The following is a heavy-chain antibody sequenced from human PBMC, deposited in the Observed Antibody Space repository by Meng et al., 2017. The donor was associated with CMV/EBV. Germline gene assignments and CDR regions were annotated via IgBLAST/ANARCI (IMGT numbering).Heavy chain of an antibody. V-gene: IGHV4-59*01. D-gene: IGHD1-7*01. CDR3: ARALLAGTTFLVFDP. Sequence: GSLRLSCTVSGGSISSYYWSWIRQPPGKGLEWIGYIYSSGSTNYNPSLKSRVTVSVDTSKNQFSLKLSSVTAADTAVYYCARALLAGTTFLVFDPWGQGTLVTVSS. CDR2: IYSSGST. CDR1: GGSISSYY. J-gene: IGHJ5*02.